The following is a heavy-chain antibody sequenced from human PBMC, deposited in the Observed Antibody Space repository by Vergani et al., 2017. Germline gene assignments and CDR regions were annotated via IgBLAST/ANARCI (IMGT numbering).Heavy chain of an antibody. CDR2: ISCSGGST. D-gene: IGHD1-26*01. CDR3: AKTPGLRIVGVFTLDY. J-gene: IGHJ4*02. CDR1: GFTFSSYA. V-gene: IGHV3-23*01. Sequence: EVQLLESGGGLVQPGGSQRLSCAASGFTFSSYAMNWVRQAPGKGLEWVLAISCSGGSTYYADSVRGRFTISRDNSKNTLYLQMKGLRAEDKAVYYCAKTPGLRIVGVFTLDYWGQGALVTVSS.